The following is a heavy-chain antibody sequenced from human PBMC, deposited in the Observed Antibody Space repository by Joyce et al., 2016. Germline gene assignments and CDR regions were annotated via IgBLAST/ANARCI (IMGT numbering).Heavy chain of an antibody. Sequence: QVLLVQSGATVKRPGSSLKVSCKSSGGAVSNFTVNWVRQAPGQRLEWMGGIIPFVGAAKYAEHFQGRVTLTADLSTRTAFMELSSLTSADTAVYYCARGGTSSDHFFFYTLDIWGPGTTVIVSS. CDR2: IIPFVGAA. V-gene: IGHV1-69*12. D-gene: IGHD1-14*01. CDR3: ARGGTSSDHFFFYTLDI. CDR1: GGAVSNFT. J-gene: IGHJ6*02.